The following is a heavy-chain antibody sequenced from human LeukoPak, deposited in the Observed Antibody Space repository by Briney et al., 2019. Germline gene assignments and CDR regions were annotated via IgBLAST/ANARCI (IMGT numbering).Heavy chain of an antibody. CDR3: ARFWNHGMDV. D-gene: IGHD1-1*01. Sequence: GGSLRLSCAASGFTFSSYWMHWVRQAPGKGLVWVSRISSDGSSTMYADSVKGRFTISGDNAKNTLYLQMNSLRAEDTAVYYCARFWNHGMDVWGQGTTVTVSS. CDR1: GFTFSSYW. CDR2: ISSDGSST. V-gene: IGHV3-74*03. J-gene: IGHJ6*02.